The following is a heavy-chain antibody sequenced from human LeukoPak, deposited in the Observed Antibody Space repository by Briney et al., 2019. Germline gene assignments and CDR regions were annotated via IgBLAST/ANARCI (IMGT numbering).Heavy chain of an antibody. V-gene: IGHV4-34*01. Sequence: SETLSLTCAVYGGSFSGYYWSWIRQPPEKGLEWIGEINHSGSTNYNPSLKSRVTISVDTSKNQFSLKLSSVTAADTAVYYCARRHSSGRKGWFDPRGQGTLVTVSS. CDR2: INHSGST. CDR1: GGSFSGYY. CDR3: ARRHSSGRKGWFDP. J-gene: IGHJ5*02. D-gene: IGHD6-19*01.